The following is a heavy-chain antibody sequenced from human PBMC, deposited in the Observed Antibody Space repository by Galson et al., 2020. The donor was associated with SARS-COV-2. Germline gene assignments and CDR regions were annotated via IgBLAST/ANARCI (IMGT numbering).Heavy chain of an antibody. CDR2: IIPIFGTA. CDR3: ASSVGSSSYDWYFDL. CDR1: GGTFSSYA. Sequence: SVKVSCKASGGTFSSYAISWVRQAPGQGLEWMGGIIPIFGTANYAQKFQGRVTITADESTSTAYMELSSLRSEDTALYYCASSVGSSSYDWYFDLWGRGTLVTVSS. J-gene: IGHJ2*01. D-gene: IGHD6-13*01. V-gene: IGHV1-69*13.